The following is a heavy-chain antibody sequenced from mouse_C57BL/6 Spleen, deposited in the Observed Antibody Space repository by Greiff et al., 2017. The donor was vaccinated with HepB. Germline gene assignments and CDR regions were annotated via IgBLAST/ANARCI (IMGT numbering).Heavy chain of an antibody. CDR1: GFTFSDYY. D-gene: IGHD1-1*01. CDR3: ARARTVVATGAMDY. V-gene: IGHV5-12*01. CDR2: ISNGGGST. J-gene: IGHJ4*01. Sequence: EVKLVESGGGLVQPGGSLKLSCAASGFTFSDYYMYWVRQTPEKRLEWVAYISNGGGSTYYPDTVKGRFTISRDNAKNTLYLQMSRLKSEDTAMYYCARARTVVATGAMDYWGQGTSVTVSS.